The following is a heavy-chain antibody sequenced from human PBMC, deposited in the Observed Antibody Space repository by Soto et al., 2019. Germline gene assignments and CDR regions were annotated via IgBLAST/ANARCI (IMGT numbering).Heavy chain of an antibody. CDR2: ISAYNGNT. Sequence: ASVKVSWKASGYTFTSYGISWVRQAPEQGLEWMGWISAYNGNTNYAQKLQGRVTMTTDTSTSTAYMELRSLRSDDTAVYYCARLGGYYYDSSGYSPGVEDYGMDVWGQGTTVTVSS. CDR3: ARLGGYYYDSSGYSPGVEDYGMDV. V-gene: IGHV1-18*01. D-gene: IGHD3-22*01. CDR1: GYTFTSYG. J-gene: IGHJ6*02.